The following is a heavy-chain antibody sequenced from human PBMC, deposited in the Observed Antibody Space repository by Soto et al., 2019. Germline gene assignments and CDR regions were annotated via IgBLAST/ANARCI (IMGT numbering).Heavy chain of an antibody. Sequence: GGSLRLSCEVSGFNFTLHSMTWVRQPPGKGLQWVASISGNGDRAFYGDSVKGRFIVSRDNSKNTLSLQLNRLRADDTAVYYSTNFFDPWGQGTLVTVSS. CDR1: GFNFTLHS. J-gene: IGHJ5*02. V-gene: IGHV3-23*01. CDR2: ISGNGDRA. CDR3: TNFFDP.